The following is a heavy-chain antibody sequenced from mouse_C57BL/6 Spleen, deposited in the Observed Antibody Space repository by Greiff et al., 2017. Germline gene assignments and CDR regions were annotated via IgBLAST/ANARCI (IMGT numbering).Heavy chain of an antibody. J-gene: IGHJ4*01. CDR3: ARTPYYAMDY. CDR2: IYPGGGGA. Sequence: QVQLQQSGPELVKPGASVKISCKASGYAFSSSCMNWVKQRPGKGLEWIGRIYPGGGGANYNGKFKGMATLTADKSSSTAYMQLSSLTSEVSAVYFCARTPYYAMDYWGQGTSVTVSS. V-gene: IGHV1-82*01. CDR1: GYAFSSSC.